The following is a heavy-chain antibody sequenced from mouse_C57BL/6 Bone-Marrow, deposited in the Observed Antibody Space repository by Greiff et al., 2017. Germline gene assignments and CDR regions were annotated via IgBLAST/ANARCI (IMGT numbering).Heavy chain of an antibody. CDR3: ATRRDWFAY. CDR1: GYTFTSYW. Sequence: QVQLQQPGAELVKPGASVTLSCKASGYTFTSYWMHWVKQRPGQGLEWIGMIHPNSGSTNYNEKFKSKATLTVDKSSSTAYMQLSSLTSEDSAVYYCATRRDWFAYWGQGTLVTVSA. V-gene: IGHV1-64*01. J-gene: IGHJ3*01. CDR2: IHPNSGST.